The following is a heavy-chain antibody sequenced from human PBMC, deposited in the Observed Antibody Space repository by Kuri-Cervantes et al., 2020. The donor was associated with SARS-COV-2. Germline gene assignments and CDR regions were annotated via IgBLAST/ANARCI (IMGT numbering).Heavy chain of an antibody. Sequence: SETLSLTCTVSGGSISSYYWSWIRQPPGKGLEWIGYIYYSGSTNYNPSLKSRVTISVDTSKNQFSLKLSSVTAADTAVYYCARFEMTTVTFDYWGQGTLVTVSS. D-gene: IGHD4-11*01. CDR2: IYYSGST. V-gene: IGHV4-59*08. CDR3: ARFEMTTVTFDY. CDR1: GGSISSYY. J-gene: IGHJ4*02.